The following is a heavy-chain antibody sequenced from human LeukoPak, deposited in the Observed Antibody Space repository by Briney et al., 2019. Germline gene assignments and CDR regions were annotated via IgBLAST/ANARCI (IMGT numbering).Heavy chain of an antibody. V-gene: IGHV1-3*01. CDR3: ARDMEYCSSTSCQNGMDV. Sequence: ASVKVSCKASGYTFTSYAMHWVRQAPGQRLEWMGWINAGNGNTEYSQKFQGRVTITRDTSASTAYMELSSLRSEDTAVYYCARDMEYCSSTSCQNGMDVWGKGTTVTVSS. D-gene: IGHD2-2*01. CDR2: INAGNGNT. CDR1: GYTFTSYA. J-gene: IGHJ6*04.